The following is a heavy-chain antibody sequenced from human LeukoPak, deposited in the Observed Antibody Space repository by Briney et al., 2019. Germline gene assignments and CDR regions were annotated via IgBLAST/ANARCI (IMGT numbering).Heavy chain of an antibody. CDR2: IYYTGST. Sequence: SETLSLTCTVSGGSISSSSYYWGWIRQPPGKGLEWIGSIYYTGSTNYNPSLKSRVTISVDTSKNQFSLKLTSVTAADTAVYFCARGGYYGSGNDFRFDPWGQGTLVTVSS. D-gene: IGHD3-10*01. CDR3: ARGGYYGSGNDFRFDP. CDR1: GGSISSSSYY. J-gene: IGHJ5*02. V-gene: IGHV4-39*07.